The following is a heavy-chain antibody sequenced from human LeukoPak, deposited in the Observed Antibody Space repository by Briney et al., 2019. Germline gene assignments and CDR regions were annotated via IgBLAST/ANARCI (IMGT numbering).Heavy chain of an antibody. CDR3: ARDMTYYYDSFDY. D-gene: IGHD3-22*01. CDR1: GFTFSSYS. V-gene: IGHV3-21*01. Sequence: PGGSLRLSCAASGFTFSSYSMNWVRQAPGKGLEWVSSISSSSSYIYYADSVKGRFTISRDNAKNSLYLQMNSLRAEDTAVYYCARDMTYYYDSFDYWGQGTLVTVSS. CDR2: ISSSSSYI. J-gene: IGHJ4*02.